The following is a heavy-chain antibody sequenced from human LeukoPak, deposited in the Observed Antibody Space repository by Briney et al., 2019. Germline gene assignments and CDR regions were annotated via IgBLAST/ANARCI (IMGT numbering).Heavy chain of an antibody. CDR1: GGSISSSSYY. J-gene: IGHJ3*02. CDR3: ARHRDGYNYAFDI. Sequence: PSETLSLTCTVSGGSISSSSYYWGWIRQPPGKRLEWIGSIYYSGSTYYNPSLKSRVTISVDTSKNQFSLKLSSVTAADTAVYYCARHRDGYNYAFDIWGQGTMVTVSS. V-gene: IGHV4-39*07. CDR2: IYYSGST. D-gene: IGHD5-24*01.